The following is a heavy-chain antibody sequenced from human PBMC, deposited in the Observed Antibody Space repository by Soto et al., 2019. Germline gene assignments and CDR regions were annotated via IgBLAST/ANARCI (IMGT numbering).Heavy chain of an antibody. V-gene: IGHV1-3*01. CDR3: AREVAAAGTNYFDY. CDR2: INAGNGVT. CDR1: GFTFTRYA. Sequence: QVQLVQSGAEVREPWASVKVSCRASGFTFTRYALHWVRQAPGQTLEWMGWINAGNGVTKYSQTFQGRVTITRDTSASTAYMELSSLRSEDTALYYCAREVAAAGTNYFDYWGQGTLVTVSS. J-gene: IGHJ4*02. D-gene: IGHD6-13*01.